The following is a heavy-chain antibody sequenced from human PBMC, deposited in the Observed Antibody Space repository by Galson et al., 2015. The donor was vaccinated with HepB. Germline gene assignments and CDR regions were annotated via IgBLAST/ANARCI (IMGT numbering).Heavy chain of an antibody. CDR1: GFSLSTRGMC. V-gene: IGHV2-70*01. CDR2: IDWDDDK. CDR3: ARTRVTMVRGIIIHYYYAMDV. Sequence: PALVKPTQTLTLTCSVSGFSLSTRGMCVSWIRQPPGKALEWLALIDWDDDKYYSTSLKNRLTISKDTSKNQVVFTMTNMDPVDTATYYCARTRVTMVRGIIIHYYYAMDVWGQGTTVTVSS. J-gene: IGHJ6*02. D-gene: IGHD3-10*01.